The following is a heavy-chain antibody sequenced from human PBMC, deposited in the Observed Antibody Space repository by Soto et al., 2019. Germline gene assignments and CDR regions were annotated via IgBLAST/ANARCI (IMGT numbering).Heavy chain of an antibody. V-gene: IGHV3-11*05. D-gene: IGHD2-8*02. CDR1: GFSFSDYY. J-gene: IGHJ5*02. CDR3: VRDPGGNWFDP. CDR2: ISSRSYT. Sequence: GGSLRLSCAASGFSFSDYYMSWIRQAPGKGLEWVSYISSRSYTNYADSVKGRFTISRDNAKNSLYLQINSLRAEDTAVYYCVRDPGGNWFDPWGQGTLVTVSS.